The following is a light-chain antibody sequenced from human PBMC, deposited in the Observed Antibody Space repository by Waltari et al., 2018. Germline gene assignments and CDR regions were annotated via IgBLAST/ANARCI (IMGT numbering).Light chain of an antibody. V-gene: IGKV1-33*01. CDR3: QQDDDLPVT. CDR1: QDIVDY. CDR2: DAS. Sequence: IQIPQSPSSLSASVGDRVTITCQASQDIVDYLNWYQQKPGKAPKLLTYDASHLGTGVPSRFSGSGSGTKFTFTISSLQPEDIATYYCQQDDDLPVTFGGGTKVEIK. J-gene: IGKJ4*01.